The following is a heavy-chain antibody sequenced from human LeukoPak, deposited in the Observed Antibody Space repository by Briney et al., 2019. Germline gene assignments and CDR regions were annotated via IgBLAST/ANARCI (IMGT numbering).Heavy chain of an antibody. V-gene: IGHV7-4-1*02. D-gene: IGHD1-26*01. J-gene: IGHJ4*02. Sequence: ASVKVSCKASGYTFCSYTMNWVRQAPGHGLEWMGWINTNTGNPTYAQDYTGRFVFSLDTSVSTTYLQISRLKAEDTAVYYCASGPSYSGSNEYFDSWGQGTLVTVSS. CDR1: GYTFCSYT. CDR2: INTNTGNP. CDR3: ASGPSYSGSNEYFDS.